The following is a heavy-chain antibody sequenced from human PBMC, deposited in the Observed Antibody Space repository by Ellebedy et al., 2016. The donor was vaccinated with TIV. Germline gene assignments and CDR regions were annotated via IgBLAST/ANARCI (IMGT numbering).Heavy chain of an antibody. D-gene: IGHD6-19*01. CDR3: ARDLEQWPYSLDY. CDR2: ITRNGDST. J-gene: IGHJ4*02. Sequence: GGSLRLSXSASGFTFTSCAMHWVRQAPGKGLEYVSAITRNGDSTYYADSVKGRFTISRDNSKNTLYLQMSSLRAEDTAVYYCARDLEQWPYSLDYWGQGTLVTVSS. V-gene: IGHV3-64D*06. CDR1: GFTFTSCA.